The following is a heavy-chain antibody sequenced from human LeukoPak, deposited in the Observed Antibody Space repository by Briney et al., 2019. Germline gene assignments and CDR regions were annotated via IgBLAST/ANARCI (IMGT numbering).Heavy chain of an antibody. J-gene: IGHJ4*02. Sequence: GGSLRLSCAASGFTFSSYSMNWVRQAPGKGLEWVSYISGRSSTKYYADSVKGRFTISRDNAENSLYPQMNSLRVEDTAVYYCARVRLDSGTYSLYYWGQGTLVTVSS. CDR1: GFTFSSYS. CDR2: ISGRSSTK. V-gene: IGHV3-48*01. CDR3: ARVRLDSGTYSLYY. D-gene: IGHD3-10*01.